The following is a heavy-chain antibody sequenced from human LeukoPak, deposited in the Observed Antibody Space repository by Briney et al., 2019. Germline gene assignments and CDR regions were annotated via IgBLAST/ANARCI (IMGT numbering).Heavy chain of an antibody. J-gene: IGHJ6*03. CDR2: IGTAGDT. D-gene: IGHD6-19*01. V-gene: IGHV3-13*01. CDR1: GFTFSSYD. Sequence: PGGSLRLSCAASGFTFSSYDMNWVRQATGKGLEWVSAIGTAGDTYYPGSVKGRFTISRENAKNSLYLQMNSLRAGDTAVYYCARALRHSGGPHNRYSSGRKINFMDVWGKGTTVTISS. CDR3: ARALRHSGGPHNRYSSGRKINFMDV.